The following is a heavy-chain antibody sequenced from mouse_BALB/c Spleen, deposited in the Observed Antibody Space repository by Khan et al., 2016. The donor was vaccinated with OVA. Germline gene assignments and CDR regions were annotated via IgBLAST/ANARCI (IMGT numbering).Heavy chain of an antibody. Sequence: VQLQESGAELVRPGASVNLSCKTSGFIFTSYWIHWVKQSSGQGLEWIASIYPGTGSPYYNVKFKGMATLTADKSSSPAYMHLSRLKSEDAAVEGCARGGYDSNAKDKRGQGSSDTGS. CDR2: IYPGTGSP. CDR3: ARGGYDSNAKDK. V-gene: IGHV1S132*01. D-gene: IGHD2-3*01. CDR1: GFIFTSYW. J-gene: IGHJ4*01.